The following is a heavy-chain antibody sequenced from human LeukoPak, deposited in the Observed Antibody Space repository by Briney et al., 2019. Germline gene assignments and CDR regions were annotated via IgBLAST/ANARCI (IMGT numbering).Heavy chain of an antibody. D-gene: IGHD1-1*01. CDR3: ARETTGTRRLPNWFDP. Sequence: SETLSLTCTVSGGSISSYYWSWIRQPPGKGLEWIGYIYSSGSTYYNSSLRSRVTISVDTSKNQFSLKLSSVTAADTAVYYCARETTGTRRLPNWFDPWGQGTLVTVSS. J-gene: IGHJ5*02. CDR1: GGSISSYY. V-gene: IGHV4-59*12. CDR2: IYSSGST.